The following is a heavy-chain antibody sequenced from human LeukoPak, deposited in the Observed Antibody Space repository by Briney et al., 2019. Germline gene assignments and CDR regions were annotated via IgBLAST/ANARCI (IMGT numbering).Heavy chain of an antibody. V-gene: IGHV4-39*07. D-gene: IGHD2-15*01. CDR3: ARLGGGNPSCDP. Sequence: PSETLSLTCTVSGGSISSSSYYWGWLRQPPGKGLEWFGSIYYSGSTYYNPSLKSRVTISVDTSKNQFSLKLSSVAAADMAVYYWARLGGGNPSCDPGGQGTLVSVSS. CDR2: IYYSGST. J-gene: IGHJ5*02. CDR1: GGSISSSSYY.